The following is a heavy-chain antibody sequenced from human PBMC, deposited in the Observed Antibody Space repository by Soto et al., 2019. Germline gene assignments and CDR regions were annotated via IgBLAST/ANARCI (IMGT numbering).Heavy chain of an antibody. CDR1: GFTVSSNY. Sequence: GGSLRLSCAASGFTVSSNYMSWVRQAPGKGLEWVSVIYSGGSTYYADSVKGRFTISRDNSKNTLYLQMNSLRAEDTAVYYCARDYYDSSGYYSNYYYYGMDVWGQGTTVTVSS. J-gene: IGHJ6*02. CDR2: IYSGGST. D-gene: IGHD3-22*01. V-gene: IGHV3-66*01. CDR3: ARDYYDSSGYYSNYYYYGMDV.